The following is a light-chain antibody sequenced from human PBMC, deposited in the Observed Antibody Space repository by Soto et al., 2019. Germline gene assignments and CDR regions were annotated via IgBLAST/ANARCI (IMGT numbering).Light chain of an antibody. CDR1: SSDVGAYNS. Sequence: QSALTQPASVSGSPGQSVTISCTGTSSDVGAYNSVCWYQQHPDKAPQLMIYKGTQRPSGVSNRFSGSTSGNAASLTISGLQAGDEADYFCCSSAPESTYVFGTGTKVTVL. CDR3: CSSAPESTYV. V-gene: IGLV2-23*01. CDR2: KGT. J-gene: IGLJ1*01.